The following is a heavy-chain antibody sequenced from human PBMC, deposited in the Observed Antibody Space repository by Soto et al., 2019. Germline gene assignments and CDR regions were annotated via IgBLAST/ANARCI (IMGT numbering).Heavy chain of an antibody. CDR3: AREGASSYASRHFDN. CDR1: GGSMFSYY. J-gene: IGHJ4*02. CDR2: IYGSGGT. D-gene: IGHD3-16*01. Sequence: QVQLQESGPGLVKASETLSLTCTVSGGSMFSYYWSWIRQPAGKGLEWIARIYGSGGTNYNPSLMSRVTMSLDTSKNKFSLRLTSVTAADTAVYYCAREGASSYASRHFDNWGPGTLVTVSS. V-gene: IGHV4-4*07.